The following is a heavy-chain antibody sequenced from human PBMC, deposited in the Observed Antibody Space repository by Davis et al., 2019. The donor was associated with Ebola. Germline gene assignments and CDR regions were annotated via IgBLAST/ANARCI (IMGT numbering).Heavy chain of an antibody. CDR1: GYTFTSYG. CDR2: IIPILGIA. D-gene: IGHD1-1*01. CDR3: ARAQFPTTSDH. J-gene: IGHJ4*02. V-gene: IGHV1-18*01. Sequence: ASVKVSCKASGYTFTSYGISWVRQAPGQGLEWMGRIIPILGIANYAQKFQGRVTMTTDTSTSTAYMEVGILRSDDTAVYYCARAQFPTTSDHWGQGTLVTVSS.